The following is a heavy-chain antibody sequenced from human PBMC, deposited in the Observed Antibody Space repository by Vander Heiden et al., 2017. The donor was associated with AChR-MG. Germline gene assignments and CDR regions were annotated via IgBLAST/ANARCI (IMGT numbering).Heavy chain of an antibody. D-gene: IGHD3-10*01. CDR3: VRRSRGEDDS. CDR2: IYPADSDT. CDR1: GYNFVNDW. V-gene: IGHV5-51*01. J-gene: IGHJ5*01. Sequence: EVQLVQSGAEVRKPGASLNISCKASGYNFVNDWVAWLRQLPGEGLEWMGIIYPADSDTKYSPSFQGQVTLSADKSTSTAYLQWTSLQASDTAIYYCVRRSRGEDDSWGQGTLVTVSS.